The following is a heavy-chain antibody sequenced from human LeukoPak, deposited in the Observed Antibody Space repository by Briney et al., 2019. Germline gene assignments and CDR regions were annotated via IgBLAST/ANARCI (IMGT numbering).Heavy chain of an antibody. V-gene: IGHV3-30*02. J-gene: IGHJ6*03. CDR1: GFTFSSYG. CDR3: AKGGGYEAQYYYYYLDV. Sequence: PGGSLGLSCAASGFTFSSYGMHWVRQAPGKGLEWVAFIRYDGSNKYYADSVKGRFTISRDNSKNTLYLQMNSLRAEDTAVYYCAKGGGYEAQYYYYYLDVWGKGTTVTISS. D-gene: IGHD5-12*01. CDR2: IRYDGSNK.